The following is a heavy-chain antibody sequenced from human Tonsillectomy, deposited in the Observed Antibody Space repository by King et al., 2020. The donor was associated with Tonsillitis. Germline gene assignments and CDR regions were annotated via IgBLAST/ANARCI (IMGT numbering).Heavy chain of an antibody. CDR2: IYYSGST. D-gene: IGHD3-10*01. CDR1: GGSISSYY. J-gene: IGHJ5*02. Sequence: QVQLQESGPGLVKPSETLSLTCTVSGGSISSYYWSWIRQPPGKGLEWIGYIYYSGSTNYNPSLKSRVTISVDTSKNQFSLKLSSVTAADTAVYYCARENYYYGSGSYFWFDPWGQGTLVTVSS. V-gene: IGHV4-59*01. CDR3: ARENYYYGSGSYFWFDP.